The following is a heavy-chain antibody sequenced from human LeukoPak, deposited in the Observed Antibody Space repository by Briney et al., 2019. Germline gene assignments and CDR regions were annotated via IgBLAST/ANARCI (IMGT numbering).Heavy chain of an antibody. CDR2: TYYRSKWYN. V-gene: IGHV6-1*01. CDR3: ARDQARWPNWFDP. D-gene: IGHD4-23*01. Sequence: SQTLSLTCAISGDSVSSNSAAWNWIRQSPSGGLEWLGRTYYRSKWYNDYAVSVKSRITINPDTSKNQFSLQLNSVTPEDTAVYYCARDQARWPNWFDPWGQGTLVTVSS. CDR1: GDSVSSNSAA. J-gene: IGHJ5*02.